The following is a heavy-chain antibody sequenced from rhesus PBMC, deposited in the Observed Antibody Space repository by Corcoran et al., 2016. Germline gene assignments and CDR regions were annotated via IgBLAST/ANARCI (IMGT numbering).Heavy chain of an antibody. CDR3: ARDDDYYGSGYYDY. D-gene: IGHD3-28*01. V-gene: IGHV4-76*01. J-gene: IGHJ4*01. Sequence: QVQLQESGPGVVKPSETLSLTCAVSGGSIRRGYDWSWTLQPPGQGLELIGYIYGSSGSTNYNPSLKNRVTISKDASKNQFSLKLSSVTAADTAVYYCARDDDYYGSGYYDYWGQGVLVTVSS. CDR1: GGSIRRGYD. CDR2: IYGSSGST.